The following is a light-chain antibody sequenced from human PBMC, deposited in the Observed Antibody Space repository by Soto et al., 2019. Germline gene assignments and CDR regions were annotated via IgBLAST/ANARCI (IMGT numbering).Light chain of an antibody. V-gene: IGLV2-14*01. CDR3: ISFTSSITYV. Sequence: QSALTQPASVSGSPGQSITISCTGTSSDVGGYNSVSWHQQHPGKAPKLMIYDVSNRPSGISNRFSGSKSGNTASLTISGLQAEDEADYYCISFTSSITYVFGTGTKVTVL. CDR2: DVS. J-gene: IGLJ1*01. CDR1: SSDVGGYNS.